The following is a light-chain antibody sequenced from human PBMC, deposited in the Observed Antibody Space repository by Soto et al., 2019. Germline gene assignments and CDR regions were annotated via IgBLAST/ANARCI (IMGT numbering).Light chain of an antibody. CDR2: GAS. Sequence: DIVLTQSPATLSLSPGGRVTLSCRASQNMGTSLAWLQQRPCQAHRLLIYGASNRATCVPGRFQGGGSGTDFTLTITNLEPEDSSVYFCLQRDSGPTCGQGTRLETK. V-gene: IGKV3-11*01. J-gene: IGKJ5*01. CDR1: QNMGTS. CDR3: LQRDSGPT.